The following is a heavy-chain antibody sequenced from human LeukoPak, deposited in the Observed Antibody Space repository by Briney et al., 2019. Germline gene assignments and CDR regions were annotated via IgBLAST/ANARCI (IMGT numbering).Heavy chain of an antibody. J-gene: IGHJ4*02. D-gene: IGHD6-13*01. Sequence: SETPSLTCTVSGGSISSTNYHWGWIRQPPGQGLEWIGTLYYTGSTYYNPSLKSRVTISVDTSKNQFSLKVSSANAADTALYYCASWRNAAADYWGQGTLVTVPS. CDR3: ASWRNAAADY. CDR2: LYYTGST. CDR1: GGSISSTNYH. V-gene: IGHV4-39*01.